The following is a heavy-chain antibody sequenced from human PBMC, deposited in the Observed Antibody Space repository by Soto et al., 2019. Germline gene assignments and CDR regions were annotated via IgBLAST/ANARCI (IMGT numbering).Heavy chain of an antibody. CDR3: ARLAAAGENYYYYYGMDV. Sequence: TLSLTCTVSGGSISSSSYYWGWIRQPPGKGLEWIGSIYYSGSTYYNPSLKSRVTISVDTSKNQFSLKLSSVTAADTAVYYCARLAAAGENYYYYYGMDVWGQGTTVTVSS. D-gene: IGHD6-13*01. V-gene: IGHV4-39*01. J-gene: IGHJ6*02. CDR1: GGSISSSSYY. CDR2: IYYSGST.